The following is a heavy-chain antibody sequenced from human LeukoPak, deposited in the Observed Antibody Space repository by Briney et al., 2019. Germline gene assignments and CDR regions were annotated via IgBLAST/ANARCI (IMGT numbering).Heavy chain of an antibody. D-gene: IGHD7-27*01. J-gene: IGHJ4*02. CDR2: IKSKVDGGTT. CDR3: TKDPPLTGGVYSAH. CDR1: GIIFRDAW. V-gene: IGHV3-15*07. Sequence: TGGSLRLSCVVSGIIFRDAWMNWVGQTPGKGLEWVGLIKSKVDGGTTDYAAPVKGRFTISRDDSKNTLYLQMSSLKIEDTAIYYCTKDPPLTGGVYSAHWGPGTLVTVSS.